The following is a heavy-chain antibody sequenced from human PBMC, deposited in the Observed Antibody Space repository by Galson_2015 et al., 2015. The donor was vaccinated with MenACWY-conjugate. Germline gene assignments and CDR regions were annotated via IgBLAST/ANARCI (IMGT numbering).Heavy chain of an antibody. CDR3: ARGSDWYGY. CDR1: GASISSSY. Sequence: QVQLQESGPGLVKPSETLSLTCTVSGASISSSYWSWIRQPPGRGLEWIGYMYHSGSTSYNASLESRVTIPVDASKNQFSLKLSSVTAADTAVYYCARGSDWYGYWGQGTLVTVSS. V-gene: IGHV4-59*01. D-gene: IGHD6-19*01. CDR2: MYHSGST. J-gene: IGHJ4*02.